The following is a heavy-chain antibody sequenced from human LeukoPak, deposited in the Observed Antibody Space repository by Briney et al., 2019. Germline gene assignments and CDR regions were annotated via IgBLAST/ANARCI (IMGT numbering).Heavy chain of an antibody. Sequence: ASVKVSCKASGGTFSSYAISWVRQAPGQGLEWMGGIIPIFGTANYAQKFQGRVTITADKSTSTAYMELSSLRSEDTAVYYCARAIGSTRPFDAFDIWGQGTMVTVSS. CDR3: ARAIGSTRPFDAFDI. CDR1: GGTFSSYA. J-gene: IGHJ3*02. D-gene: IGHD2-2*01. CDR2: IIPIFGTA. V-gene: IGHV1-69*06.